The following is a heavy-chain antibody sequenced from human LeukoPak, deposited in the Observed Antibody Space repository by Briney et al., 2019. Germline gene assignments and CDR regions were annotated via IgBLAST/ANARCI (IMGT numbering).Heavy chain of an antibody. D-gene: IGHD3-3*01. CDR1: GYSFASYS. J-gene: IGHJ3*02. CDR3: ARHPPAAYDFCSGYTHHDDFDI. CDR2: IEAGVFNT. Sequence: GEPLRISCKRSGYSFASYSRRWARQMPGKGREGMGRIEAGVFNTSSTTSCQAHVTIPDDKSSTTAYLTWTSLKASDNAMYYSARHPPAAYDFCSGYTHHDDFDIWGQGTMVTVSS. V-gene: IGHV5-10-1*01.